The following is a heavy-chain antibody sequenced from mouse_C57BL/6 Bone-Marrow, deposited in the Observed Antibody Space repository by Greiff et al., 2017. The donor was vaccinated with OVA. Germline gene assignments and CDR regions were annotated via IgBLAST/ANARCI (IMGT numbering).Heavy chain of an antibody. CDR1: GYTFTSYW. V-gene: IGHV1-52*01. D-gene: IGHD2-3*01. CDR2: IDPSDSET. J-gene: IGHJ3*01. Sequence: VQLQQPGAELVRPGSSVKLSCKASGYTFTSYWMHWVKQRPIQGLEWIGNIDPSDSETHYNQKFKDKATLTVDKSSSTAYMQLSSLTSEDAAVYYCASGGYYEGAYWGQGTLVTVSA. CDR3: ASGGYYEGAY.